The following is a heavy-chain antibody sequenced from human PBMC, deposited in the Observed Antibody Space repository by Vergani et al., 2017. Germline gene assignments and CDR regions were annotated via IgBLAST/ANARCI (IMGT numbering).Heavy chain of an antibody. D-gene: IGHD2-15*01. CDR1: GFIFSDYV. J-gene: IGHJ4*02. Sequence: QVQLVESGGGVVQPGKSLSLSCETSGFIFSDYVMHWVRQAPGKGLEWVASIRSDESRRYYGDSMEGPFTISRDNSKNTLYLQMKSLRPEDTAVYYYASEGGGYSSGGTCYPEYWGQGTLVIVSS. CDR3: ASEGGGYSSGGTCYPEY. V-gene: IGHV3-30*02. CDR2: IRSDESRR.